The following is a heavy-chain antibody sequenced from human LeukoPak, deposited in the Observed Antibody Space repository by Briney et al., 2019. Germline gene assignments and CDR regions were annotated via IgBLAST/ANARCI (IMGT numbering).Heavy chain of an antibody. V-gene: IGHV3-11*01. J-gene: IGHJ6*02. CDR2: ISSSGSTI. CDR3: ARDNRLGYDSSGKSYGMDV. Sequence: GGSLRLSCAASGFTFSDYYMSWIRQAPGKGLEWVSYISSSGSTIYYADSVKGRFTISRDNAKNSLYLQMNSRRAEDTAVYYCARDNRLGYDSSGKSYGMDVWGQGTTVTVSS. D-gene: IGHD3-22*01. CDR1: GFTFSDYY.